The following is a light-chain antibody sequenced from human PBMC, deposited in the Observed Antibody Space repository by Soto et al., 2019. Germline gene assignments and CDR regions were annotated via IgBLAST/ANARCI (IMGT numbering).Light chain of an antibody. CDR2: KAS. CDR1: QSINMW. Sequence: DIQMTQSPSTLSASVGDRVTITCRASQSINMWLAWYQQKPGKAPKLLIYKASFLESGVPSRLSGSGSGTDFTLTIRNLQPDDSATYYCLQHNSYPRTFGQGTKVEIK. V-gene: IGKV1-5*03. J-gene: IGKJ1*01. CDR3: LQHNSYPRT.